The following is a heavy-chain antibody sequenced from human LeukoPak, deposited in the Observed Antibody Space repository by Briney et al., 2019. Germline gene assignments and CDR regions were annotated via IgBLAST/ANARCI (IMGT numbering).Heavy chain of an antibody. J-gene: IGHJ3*02. V-gene: IGHV1-69*05. CDR2: IIPIFGTA. CDR3: ARSAAYDAFDI. D-gene: IGHD6-25*01. Sequence: SVKVSCKVSGYTFTDYYMHWVRQAPGQGLEWMGGIIPIFGTANYAQKFQGRVTITTDESTSTAYMELSSLRSEDMAVYYCARSAAYDAFDIWGQGTMVTVSS. CDR1: GYTFTDYY.